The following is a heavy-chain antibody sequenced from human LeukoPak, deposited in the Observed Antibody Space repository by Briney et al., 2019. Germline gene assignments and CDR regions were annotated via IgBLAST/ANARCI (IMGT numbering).Heavy chain of an antibody. Sequence: ASLRVSCKASGYTFTDYYLHWVRQAPGQGLEWMGGINPNSGDTNYAQKFQGRVTMTRDTSISTAYMELSRLRSDDTAVYYCATTPYLPLYTTSSDYWGQGTLVTVSS. D-gene: IGHD6-6*01. CDR2: INPNSGDT. CDR3: ATTPYLPLYTTSSDY. V-gene: IGHV1-2*02. J-gene: IGHJ4*02. CDR1: GYTFTDYY.